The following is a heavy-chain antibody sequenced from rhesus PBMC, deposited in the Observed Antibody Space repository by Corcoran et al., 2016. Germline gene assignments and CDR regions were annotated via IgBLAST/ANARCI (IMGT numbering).Heavy chain of an antibody. CDR1: GGSVSSRNW. V-gene: IGHV4-65*01. CDR3: AREPTVTPFDY. Sequence: QVQLQESGPGLVKPSETLSLTCAVSGGSVSSRNWWSWIRQPPGKGLEWIGYISGTVVSTSYNPPLRRRVAFSPAPSNNQFSLKLSSVTAAGTALYSCAREPTVTPFDYWGQGVLVTVSS. D-gene: IGHD4-23*01. CDR2: ISGTVVST. J-gene: IGHJ4*01.